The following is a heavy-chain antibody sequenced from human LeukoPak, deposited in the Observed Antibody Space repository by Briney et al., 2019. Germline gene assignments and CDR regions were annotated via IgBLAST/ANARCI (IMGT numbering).Heavy chain of an antibody. CDR1: GGSISSSSYY. Sequence: SETLSLTCTVSGGSISSSSYYWGWIRQPPGKGLEWIGSIYYSGSTYYNPSLKSRVTISVDTPKNQFSLKLSSVTAADTAVYYCARHYYGSGSYYPPPNWFDPWGQGTLVTVSS. CDR2: IYYSGST. D-gene: IGHD3-10*01. V-gene: IGHV4-39*01. CDR3: ARHYYGSGSYYPPPNWFDP. J-gene: IGHJ5*02.